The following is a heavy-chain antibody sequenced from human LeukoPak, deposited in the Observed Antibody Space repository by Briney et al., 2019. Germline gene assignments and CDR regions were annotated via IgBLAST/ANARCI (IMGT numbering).Heavy chain of an antibody. J-gene: IGHJ4*02. CDR3: ARGADPVAVAGIIDY. Sequence: LAGGSLRLSCAASGFTFSSYAMHWVRQAPGKGLEYVSAISSNGGSTYYANSVKGRFTISRDNSKNTLYLQMGSLRAEDMAVYYRARGADPVAVAGIIDYWGQGTLVTVSS. D-gene: IGHD6-19*01. V-gene: IGHV3-64*01. CDR1: GFTFSSYA. CDR2: ISSNGGST.